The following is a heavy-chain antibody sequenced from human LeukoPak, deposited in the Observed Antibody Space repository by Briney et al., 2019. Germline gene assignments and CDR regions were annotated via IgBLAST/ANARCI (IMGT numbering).Heavy chain of an antibody. V-gene: IGHV1-2*06. CDR3: ARAGVWDSSDTSGYHNDAFDI. J-gene: IGHJ3*02. CDR2: IKPNSGGT. Sequence: EASVKVSCKASGYTFTDYYMHWVRQAPGQGLEWMGRIKPNSGGTNYGQKFQGRVTMTRDTSISIAYMELSNLRSDDTAVYYCARAGVWDSSDTSGYHNDAFDIWGQGTMVTVSS. CDR1: GYTFTDYY. D-gene: IGHD3-22*01.